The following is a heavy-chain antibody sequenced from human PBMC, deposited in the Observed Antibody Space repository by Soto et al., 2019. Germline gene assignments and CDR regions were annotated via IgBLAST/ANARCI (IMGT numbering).Heavy chain of an antibody. CDR1: GGSISSYY. CDR3: ARRHISSSSHLSYYYMDV. CDR2: IYYSGST. J-gene: IGHJ6*03. V-gene: IGHV4-59*08. Sequence: SETLSLTCTVSGGSISSYYWSWIRQPPGKGLEWIGYIYYSGSTNYNPSLKSRVTISVDTSKNQFSLKLSSVTAADTAVYYCARRHISSSSHLSYYYMDVWGKGTTVTVSS. D-gene: IGHD6-6*01.